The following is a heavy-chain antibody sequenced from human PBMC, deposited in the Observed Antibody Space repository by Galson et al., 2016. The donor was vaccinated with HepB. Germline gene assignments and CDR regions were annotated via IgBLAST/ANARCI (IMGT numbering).Heavy chain of an antibody. Sequence: TLSLTCAVTGGSISSGDYSWSWIRQPPGKGLEWIGYIYDSGRTNYNPALKSRLTISEDRSKNQVSLKVTSVTAADTAIYYCARTRRQPNYWYFDPWGRGTLVTVSS. CDR1: GGSISSGDYS. D-gene: IGHD1-1*01. V-gene: IGHV4-30-2*01. CDR3: ARTRRQPNYWYFDP. CDR2: IYDSGRT. J-gene: IGHJ2*01.